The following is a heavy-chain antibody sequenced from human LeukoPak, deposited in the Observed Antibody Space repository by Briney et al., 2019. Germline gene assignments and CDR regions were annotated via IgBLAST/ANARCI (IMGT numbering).Heavy chain of an antibody. D-gene: IGHD3-10*01. J-gene: IGHJ4*02. CDR1: GGSISSSSYY. CDR2: IYYSGST. CDR3: ARVAGGFDY. V-gene: IGHV4-39*01. Sequence: SETLSLTCTVSGGSISSSSYYWGWIRQPPGKGLEWIGGIYYSGSTYYNPSLKSRVTISVDTSKNQFSLKLSSVTAADTAVYYCARVAGGFDYWGQGTLVTVSS.